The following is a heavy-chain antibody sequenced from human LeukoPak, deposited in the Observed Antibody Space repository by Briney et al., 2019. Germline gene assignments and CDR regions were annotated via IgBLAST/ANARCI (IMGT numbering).Heavy chain of an antibody. CDR3: ARDVVY. Sequence: GGSLRLSRAASVFTVISNYMSGVRPAPARGREGVSVIYRGGSTYYADSVKGQFNISRDNSKNKLYLQMNSLRAEDTAVYYCARDVVYWGQGTLATVSS. CDR2: IYRGGST. D-gene: IGHD2-15*01. CDR1: VFTVISNY. V-gene: IGHV3-53*01. J-gene: IGHJ4*02.